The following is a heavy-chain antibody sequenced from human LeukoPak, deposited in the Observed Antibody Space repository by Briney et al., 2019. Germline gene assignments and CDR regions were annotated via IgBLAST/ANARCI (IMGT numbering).Heavy chain of an antibody. D-gene: IGHD2-15*01. J-gene: IGHJ4*02. CDR1: GFTFSSYS. Sequence: GGSLRLSCAASGFTFSSYSMNWVRQAPGKGLEWVSSISSSSSYIYYADSVKGRFTISRDNAKNSLYLQMNSLRAEDTAVYYCARRMENCSGGSCYPYYFDYWGQGTLVTVSS. V-gene: IGHV3-21*01. CDR2: ISSSSSYI. CDR3: ARRMENCSGGSCYPYYFDY.